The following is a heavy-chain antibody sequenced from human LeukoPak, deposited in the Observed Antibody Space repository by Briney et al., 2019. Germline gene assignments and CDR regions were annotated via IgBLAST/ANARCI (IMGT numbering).Heavy chain of an antibody. D-gene: IGHD4-17*01. CDR2: INHSGST. CDR3: ASGYENTVTFDY. CDR1: GGSIRSYY. J-gene: IGHJ4*02. V-gene: IGHV4-34*01. Sequence: SETLSLTCTVSGGSIRSYYWSWIRQPPGKGLEWIGEINHSGSTNYNPSLKSRVTISVDTSKNQFSLKLSSVTAADTAVYYCASGYENTVTFDYWGQGTLVTVSS.